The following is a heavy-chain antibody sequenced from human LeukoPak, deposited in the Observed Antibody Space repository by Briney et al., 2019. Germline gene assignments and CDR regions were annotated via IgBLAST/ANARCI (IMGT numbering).Heavy chain of an antibody. CDR3: ASTYDSSGYLGWFDP. CDR1: GFTFSSYS. V-gene: IGHV3-21*01. Sequence: GGSLRVSCAASGFTFSSYSMNWVRQAPGKGLEWVSSISSSSSYIYYADSVKGRFTISRDNAKNSLYLQMNSLRAEDTAVYYCASTYDSSGYLGWFDPWGQGTLVTVSS. D-gene: IGHD3-22*01. CDR2: ISSSSSYI. J-gene: IGHJ5*02.